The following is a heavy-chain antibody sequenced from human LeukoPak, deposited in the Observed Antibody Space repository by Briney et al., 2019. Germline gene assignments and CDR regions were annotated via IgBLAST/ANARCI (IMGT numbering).Heavy chain of an antibody. D-gene: IGHD1-26*01. J-gene: IGHJ4*02. CDR2: FDPEDGET. CDR1: GYTLTELS. V-gene: IGHV1-24*01. Sequence: ASVKVSCKVSGYTLTELSMHLVRQAPGKGLEWMGGFDPEDGETIYAQKFQGRVTMTEDTSTETAYMELSSLRSEDTAVYYCATGLRGGSYFYYFDYWGQGTLVTVSS. CDR3: ATGLRGGSYFYYFDY.